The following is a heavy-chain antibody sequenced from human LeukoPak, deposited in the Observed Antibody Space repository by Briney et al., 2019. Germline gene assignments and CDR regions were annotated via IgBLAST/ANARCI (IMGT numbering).Heavy chain of an antibody. V-gene: IGHV1-2*02. CDR2: INPNSGGT. J-gene: IGHJ6*03. CDR3: ARVPTGLYCSSTSCYYYYYMDV. CDR1: GYTFTGYY. D-gene: IGHD2-2*01. Sequence: ASVKVSCKASGYTFTGYYMHWVRQAPGQGLEWMGWINPNSGGTNYAQKFQGRVTMTRDTSISTAYMELSSLRSEDTAVYYCARVPTGLYCSSTSCYYYYYMDVWGKGTTVTISS.